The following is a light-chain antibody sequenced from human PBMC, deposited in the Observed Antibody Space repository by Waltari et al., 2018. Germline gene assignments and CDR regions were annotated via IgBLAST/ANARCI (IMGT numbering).Light chain of an antibody. J-gene: IGKJ3*01. CDR1: QSLLHSNGYNY. CDR3: MQALQTPFT. Sequence: IVMTQSPLSLPVTPGEPASISYRSIQSLLHSNGYNYLDWYLQKPGQSPQLLISLGSNRASGVPDRFSGSGSGTDFTLKISRVEAEDVGVYYCMQALQTPFTFGPGTKVDIK. CDR2: LGS. V-gene: IGKV2-28*01.